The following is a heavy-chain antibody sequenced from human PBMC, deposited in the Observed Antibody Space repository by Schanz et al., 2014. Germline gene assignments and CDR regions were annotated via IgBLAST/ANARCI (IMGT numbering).Heavy chain of an antibody. Sequence: EVQLVEYGGGLVQPGESLRLSCAASGFTFSAYWMAWVRQAPGKGLEWVAAINQAASVQYYVDSVKGRFTISRDDAKNSMYLQMNSLRAEDTALYYCAKDPHKDYGGKPQTFDIWGQGTMVTVSS. D-gene: IGHD4-17*01. J-gene: IGHJ3*02. V-gene: IGHV3-7*04. CDR1: GFTFSAYW. CDR3: AKDPHKDYGGKPQTFDI. CDR2: INQAASVQ.